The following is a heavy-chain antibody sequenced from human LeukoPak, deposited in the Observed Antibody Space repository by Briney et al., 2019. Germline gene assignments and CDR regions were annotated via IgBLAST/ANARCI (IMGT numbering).Heavy chain of an antibody. V-gene: IGHV4-59*01. Sequence: NPSETLSLTCTVSGGSISSYYWSWIRQPPGKGLEWIGYIYYSGSTNYNPSLKSRVTISVDTSKNQFSLKLSSVTAADTAVYYCARESGNPSFWFDPWGQGTLVTVSS. D-gene: IGHD2/OR15-2a*01. J-gene: IGHJ5*02. CDR1: GGSISSYY. CDR2: IYYSGST. CDR3: ARESGNPSFWFDP.